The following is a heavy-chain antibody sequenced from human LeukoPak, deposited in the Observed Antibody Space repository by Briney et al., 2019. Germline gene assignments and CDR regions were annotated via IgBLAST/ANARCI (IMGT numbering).Heavy chain of an antibody. J-gene: IGHJ6*03. V-gene: IGHV3-11*04. CDR1: GFTFSDYY. CDR3: ARDGYYDFWSGYYCHYYYYMDV. D-gene: IGHD3-3*01. Sequence: PGGSLRLSCAASGFTFSDYYMSWIRQAPGKGLEWVSYISSSGSTIYYADSVKGRFTISRDNAKNSLYLQMNSLRAEDTAVYYCARDGYYDFWSGYYCHYYYYMDVWGKGTTVTVSS. CDR2: ISSSGSTI.